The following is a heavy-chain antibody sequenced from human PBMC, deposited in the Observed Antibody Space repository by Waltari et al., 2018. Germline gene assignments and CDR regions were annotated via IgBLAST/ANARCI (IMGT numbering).Heavy chain of an antibody. V-gene: IGHV4-39*01. D-gene: IGHD3-16*02. CDR2: MYFRGST. CDR3: ARHSPRYGGLPMGDFSLFLDY. CDR1: GGSLSTTSSY. Sequence: QLHLHESGPGLVRPSETLSLSCTVSGGSLSTTSSYWGWVRQPPGNGLEWIGAMYFRGSTYSKPSLKSRVTMSVDTSKNQFSLNLTSVTAADTALYFCARHSPRYGGLPMGDFSLFLDYWGQGTLVTVSS. J-gene: IGHJ4*02.